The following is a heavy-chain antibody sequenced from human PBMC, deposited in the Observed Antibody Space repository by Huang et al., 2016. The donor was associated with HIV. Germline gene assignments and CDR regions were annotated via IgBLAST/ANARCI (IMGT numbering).Heavy chain of an antibody. V-gene: IGHV4-34*01. CDR1: GGSFSGYY. J-gene: IGHJ6*03. CDR2: INHSEST. Sequence: QVQLQQWGAGLLRPSETLSLTCAVYGGSFSGYYGTWIRQPPGKGLEWIGEINHSESTNSNPSLKSRVTISVDTSRNQFSRTLTSGTAADTAVYYCARGQGGYYYYYMDVWGKGTTVTVSS. CDR3: ARGQGGYYYYYMDV.